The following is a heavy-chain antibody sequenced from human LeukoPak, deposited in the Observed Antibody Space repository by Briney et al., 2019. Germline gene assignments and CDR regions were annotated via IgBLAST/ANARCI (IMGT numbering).Heavy chain of an antibody. J-gene: IGHJ4*02. CDR3: AREVNSYGLHFDY. CDR2: ISSSSSTI. Sequence: GGSLRLSCAASGFTFSNFGMHWVRQAPGKGLEWVSSISSSSSTIYYADSVKGRFTISRDNAKNSLYLQMNSLRAEDTAVYYCAREVNSYGLHFDYWGQGTLVTVSS. V-gene: IGHV3-48*01. CDR1: GFTFSNFG. D-gene: IGHD5-18*01.